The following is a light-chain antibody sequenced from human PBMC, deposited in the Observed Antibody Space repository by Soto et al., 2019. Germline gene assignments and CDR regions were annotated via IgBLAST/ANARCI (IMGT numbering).Light chain of an antibody. CDR3: QQYDSSST. Sequence: DVQMTQSPSTLSASVGDRVTITCRASQSVSTWLAWYQQKPGKAPQVLISMASTLESGVPSRFSGSGSGTEFTLTISSLQPDDSATYYCQQYDSSSTFGGGTKVDIK. V-gene: IGKV1-5*03. CDR2: MAS. J-gene: IGKJ4*02. CDR1: QSVSTW.